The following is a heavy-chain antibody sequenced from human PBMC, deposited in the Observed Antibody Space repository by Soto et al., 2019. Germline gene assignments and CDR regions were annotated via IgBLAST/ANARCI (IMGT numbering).Heavy chain of an antibody. J-gene: IGHJ4*02. D-gene: IGHD4-17*01. Sequence: EVQLLESGGGLVQPGGSLRLSCAASGLSFSNYALTWVRKAPGKGLEWVSSISGSGNNIKYSDSVKGRFTISRDNSKNMLFLQIDSLRVEDTALYYCTKDPNGDYIGACDCWGQGTLVTVSS. CDR3: TKDPNGDYIGACDC. CDR2: ISGSGNNI. V-gene: IGHV3-23*01. CDR1: GLSFSNYA.